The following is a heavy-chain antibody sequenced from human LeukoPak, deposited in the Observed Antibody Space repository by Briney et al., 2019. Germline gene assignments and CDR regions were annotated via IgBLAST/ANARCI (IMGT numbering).Heavy chain of an antibody. CDR2: ISSSSSYI. V-gene: IGHV3-21*01. CDR1: GFTFSSYG. J-gene: IGHJ4*02. CDR3: ARAQQLVPGY. D-gene: IGHD6-13*01. Sequence: GGSLRLSCAASGFTFSSYGMHWVRQAPGKGLEWVSSISSSSSYIYYADSVKGRFTISRDNAKNSLYLQMNSLRAEDTAVYYCARAQQLVPGYWGQGTLVTVSS.